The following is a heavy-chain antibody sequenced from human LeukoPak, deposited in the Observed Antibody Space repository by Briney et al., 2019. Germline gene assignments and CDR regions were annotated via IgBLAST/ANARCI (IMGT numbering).Heavy chain of an antibody. CDR1: GFTFISYW. V-gene: IGHV3-7*01. Sequence: GGSLRLSCAASGFTFISYWMSWVRQAPGKGLEWVANIKQDGSEKYYVDSVKGRFTISRDNAKNSLYLQMNSLRAEDTAVYYCARDQDYYDSSGYYLIFDYWGQGTLVTVSS. D-gene: IGHD3-22*01. J-gene: IGHJ4*02. CDR3: ARDQDYYDSSGYYLIFDY. CDR2: IKQDGSEK.